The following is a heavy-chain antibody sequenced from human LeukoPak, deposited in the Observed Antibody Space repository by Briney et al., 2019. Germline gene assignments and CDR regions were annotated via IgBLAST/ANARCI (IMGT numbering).Heavy chain of an antibody. J-gene: IGHJ5*02. Sequence: GGSLRLSCAASGFTFSSYWMSWVRQAPGKGLEWVANIKKDGSEKYYINSVKGRFTISRDNAKNSLYLQMNSLKAEDTALYYCVKDAGTAWGQGTLVTVSS. V-gene: IGHV3-7*01. CDR1: GFTFSSYW. CDR3: VKDAGTA. CDR2: IKKDGSEK. D-gene: IGHD2-8*02.